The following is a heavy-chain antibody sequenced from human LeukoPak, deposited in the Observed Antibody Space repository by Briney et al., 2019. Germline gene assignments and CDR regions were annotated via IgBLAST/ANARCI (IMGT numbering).Heavy chain of an antibody. Sequence: PGGSLRLSCAASGFTFSNYAMSWVRQAPGKGLEWASAISGNSGSTYYADSVKGRFTISRDNSKNTLHLQMNSLRAEDTAVYYCAKGLDDYSSSWYAYWGQGTLVTVSS. CDR2: ISGNSGST. J-gene: IGHJ4*02. CDR1: GFTFSNYA. V-gene: IGHV3-23*01. D-gene: IGHD6-13*01. CDR3: AKGLDDYSSSWYAY.